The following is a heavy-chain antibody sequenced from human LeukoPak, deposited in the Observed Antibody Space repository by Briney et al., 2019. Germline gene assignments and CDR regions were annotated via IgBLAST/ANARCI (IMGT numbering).Heavy chain of an antibody. CDR2: IGGSSTSI. CDR1: GFTFSSYW. Sequence: GGSLRLSCAASGFTFSSYWMSWVRQAPGEGLEWVSSIGGSSTSIYYADSVKGRFTISRDNAKSALYLQMNSLRAEDTAVYHCARVIDDIYDAFDIWGQGTMVTVSS. D-gene: IGHD3-9*01. V-gene: IGHV3-21*01. J-gene: IGHJ3*02. CDR3: ARVIDDIYDAFDI.